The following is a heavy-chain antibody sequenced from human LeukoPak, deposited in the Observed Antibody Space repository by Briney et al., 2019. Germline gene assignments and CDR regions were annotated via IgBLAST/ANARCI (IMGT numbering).Heavy chain of an antibody. V-gene: IGHV1-8*03. CDR3: ARAPARRLRITMKGYYYYYMDV. Sequence: RASVTVSCKASGYTFTSYDINWVRQATGQGLEWMGWMNPNSGNTGYAQKFQGRVTITRNTSISTAYMELSSLRSEDTAVYYCARAPARRLRITMKGYYYYYMDVWGKGTTVTVSS. CDR2: MNPNSGNT. D-gene: IGHD3-22*01. CDR1: GYTFTSYD. J-gene: IGHJ6*03.